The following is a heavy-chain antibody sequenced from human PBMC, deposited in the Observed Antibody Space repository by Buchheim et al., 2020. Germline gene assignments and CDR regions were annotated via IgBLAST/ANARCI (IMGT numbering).Heavy chain of an antibody. CDR3: VRDTAIAT. Sequence: QVQLVESGGGVVQPGRSLRLSCAASGFTFSSYGMHWVRPAPGKGLEWVAVISYDGSNKYYADSVKGRITISSDNSKNTLYLQMNSLRAEDTAVYYCVRDTAIATWGQGTL. J-gene: IGHJ5*02. V-gene: IGHV3-30*03. CDR1: GFTFSSYG. D-gene: IGHD5-18*01. CDR2: ISYDGSNK.